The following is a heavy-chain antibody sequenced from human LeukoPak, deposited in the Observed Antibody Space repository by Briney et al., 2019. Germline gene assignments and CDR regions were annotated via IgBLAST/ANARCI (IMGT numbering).Heavy chain of an antibody. V-gene: IGHV4-59*01. Sequence: PSETLSLTCTVSGGSISGYYWSWIRQPPGKGLEWIGYIYYSGSTNYNPSLKSRVTISVDTSKNQFSLKLSSVTAADTAVYYCARVTVEWLSYPYGMDVWGQGTTVTVSS. J-gene: IGHJ6*02. D-gene: IGHD3-3*01. CDR1: GGSISGYY. CDR2: IYYSGST. CDR3: ARVTVEWLSYPYGMDV.